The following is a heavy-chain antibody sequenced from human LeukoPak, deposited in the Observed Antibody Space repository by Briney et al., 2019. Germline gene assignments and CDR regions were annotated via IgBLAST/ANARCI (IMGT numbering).Heavy chain of an antibody. Sequence: GGSLRLSCAASGFTVSSNYMSWVRQAPGKGLEWVSVIYSGGSTYYADSVKGRFTISRDNSKNTLYLQMNSLRAEDTAVYYCANGWPYYDSSGYLGYWGQGTLVTVSS. V-gene: IGHV3-66*01. CDR2: IYSGGST. J-gene: IGHJ4*02. CDR3: ANGWPYYDSSGYLGY. D-gene: IGHD3-22*01. CDR1: GFTVSSNY.